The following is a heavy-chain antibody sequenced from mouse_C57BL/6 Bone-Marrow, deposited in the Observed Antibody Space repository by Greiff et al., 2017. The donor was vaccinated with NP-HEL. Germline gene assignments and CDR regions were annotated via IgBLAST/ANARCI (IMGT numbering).Heavy chain of an antibody. D-gene: IGHD2-4*01. CDR1: GYTFTDYY. CDR2: INPNNGGT. V-gene: IGHV1-26*01. CDR3: ARDDYDVAWFAY. Sequence: EVQLQQSGPELVKPGASVKISCKASGYTFTDYYMNWVKQSHGKSLEWIGDINPNNGGTSYNQKFKGKATLTVDKSSSTAYMELRSLTSEDSAVYYCARDDYDVAWFAYWGQGTLVTVSA. J-gene: IGHJ3*01.